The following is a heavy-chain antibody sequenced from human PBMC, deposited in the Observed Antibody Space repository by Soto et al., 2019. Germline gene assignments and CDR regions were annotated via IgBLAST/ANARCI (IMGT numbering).Heavy chain of an antibody. J-gene: IGHJ3*02. Sequence: QVQLVESGRGVVQPGRSLRLSCPASGFTFSSYAIHWVRQAPGKGLEWVAVISYDGSNKYYADSVKGRFTISRDNSKNTVYLQMNSLRAEDTAVYYCARSNYDILTGKDRDAFDIWGQGTMVTVSS. CDR2: ISYDGSNK. CDR3: ARSNYDILTGKDRDAFDI. D-gene: IGHD3-9*01. CDR1: GFTFSSYA. V-gene: IGHV3-30-3*01.